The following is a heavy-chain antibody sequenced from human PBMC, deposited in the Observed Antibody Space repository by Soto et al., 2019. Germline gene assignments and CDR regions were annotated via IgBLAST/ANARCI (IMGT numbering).Heavy chain of an antibody. V-gene: IGHV3-23*01. CDR3: AKDRSIWWLRVARGYGMEI. CDR1: VFTFSSYA. Sequence: GGSLRLSCAASVFTFSSYAMSLVRQAPGKGLECVSAISVSGGSTYYADSVKGRFTISRYNSKNTLYLQMNSLRAEDTAVYYCAKDRSIWWLRVARGYGMEIWGQGTTVTVSS. CDR2: ISVSGGST. J-gene: IGHJ6*01. D-gene: IGHD5-12*01.